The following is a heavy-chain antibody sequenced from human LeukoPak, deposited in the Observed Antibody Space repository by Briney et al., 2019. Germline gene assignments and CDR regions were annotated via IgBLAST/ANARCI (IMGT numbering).Heavy chain of an antibody. CDR3: VRGNYDFDY. V-gene: IGHV6-1*01. Sequence: SQTLSLTCAISGESVSSTGASWNWIRQSPSRGLEWLGRTYYRSQWYYEYALSVKSRIIVAPDTSKNQFSLQLNSVTPEDTAVYYCVRGNYDFDYWGQGSLVTVSS. CDR1: GESVSSTGAS. CDR2: TYYRSQWYY. J-gene: IGHJ4*02. D-gene: IGHD5-12*01.